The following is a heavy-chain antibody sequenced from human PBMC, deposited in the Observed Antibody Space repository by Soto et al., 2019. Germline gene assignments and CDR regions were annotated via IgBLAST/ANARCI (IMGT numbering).Heavy chain of an antibody. CDR1: GFSLSTSGVG. J-gene: IGHJ6*02. CDR3: IQSRCGGDCLQSYASHXYYGMDV. D-gene: IGHD2-21*02. CDR2: IYWDDDK. V-gene: IGHV2-5*02. Sequence: SGPTLVNPTQTLTLTCTFSGFSLSTSGVGVGWIRQPPGKALEWLALIYWDDDKRYSPSLRSRLTISKDTSKNQVVLTMTNMDPVDTATYYCIQSRCGGDCLQSYASHXYYGMDVWGQGTTVTVSS.